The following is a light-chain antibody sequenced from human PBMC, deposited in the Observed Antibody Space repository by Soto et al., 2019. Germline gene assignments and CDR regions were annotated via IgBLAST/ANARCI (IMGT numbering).Light chain of an antibody. Sequence: SYELTQPPSVSVAPGQTASITCGGNVIGSISVHWYQQKPGQAPVLVLFDDSDRPSGIPERFSGSNSRNTATLTISRVEAGDEADYYCQVWDSSSDHVIFGGGTKLTVL. CDR3: QVWDSSSDHVI. CDR1: VIGSIS. CDR2: DDS. V-gene: IGLV3-21*02. J-gene: IGLJ2*01.